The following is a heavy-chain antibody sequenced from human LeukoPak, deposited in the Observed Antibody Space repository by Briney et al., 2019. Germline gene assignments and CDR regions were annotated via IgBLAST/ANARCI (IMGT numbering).Heavy chain of an antibody. CDR1: GYSISSGYY. Sequence: PSETLSLTCTVSGYSISSGYYWGWIRQPPGKGLEWIGSIYYSGSTYYNPSLKSRVTISVDTSKNQFSLKLSSVTAADTAVYYCASQFPYSPIDYWGQGSLVTVSS. D-gene: IGHD5-18*01. J-gene: IGHJ4*02. V-gene: IGHV4-38-2*02. CDR2: IYYSGST. CDR3: ASQFPYSPIDY.